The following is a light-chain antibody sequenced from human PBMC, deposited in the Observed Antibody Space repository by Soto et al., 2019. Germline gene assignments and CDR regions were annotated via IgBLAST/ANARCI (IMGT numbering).Light chain of an antibody. CDR3: QQYNNWSPWM. CDR1: QSVSNN. CDR2: GAS. J-gene: IGKJ1*01. Sequence: EIVMTQSPATLSVSPGAIATLSCRASQSVSNNLAWNQQKPGQASRMLIYGASTRPTGIPARFSGSGSGTEYTLTISGLHSEDFADYYGQQYNNWSPWMFGQGTKVEIK. V-gene: IGKV3-15*01.